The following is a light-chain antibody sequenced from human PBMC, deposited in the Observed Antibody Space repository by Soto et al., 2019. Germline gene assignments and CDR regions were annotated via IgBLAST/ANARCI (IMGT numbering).Light chain of an antibody. CDR2: DVS. Sequence: QSVLTQPASVSGSPGQSITISCTGTSSDVGAYNYVSWFQQYPGKAPKPMIYDVSNRPSGVSNRFSGSKSGNTASLTISGLQAEDEADYYCCSYTSSSTYVFGTGTKVTVL. CDR1: SSDVGAYNY. CDR3: CSYTSSSTYV. J-gene: IGLJ1*01. V-gene: IGLV2-14*01.